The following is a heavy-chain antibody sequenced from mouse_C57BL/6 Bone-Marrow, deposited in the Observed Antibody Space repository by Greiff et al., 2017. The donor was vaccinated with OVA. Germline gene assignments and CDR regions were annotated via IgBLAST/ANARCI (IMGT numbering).Heavy chain of an antibody. J-gene: IGHJ2*01. CDR3: GKAPKVYFDY. Sequence: QVQLQESGPELVKPGASVKISCKASGYAFSSSWMNWVKQRPGKGLEWIGRIYPGDGDTNYNGKFKGKATLTADKSSSTAYMQLSSLTSEDSAVYFCGKAPKVYFDYWGQGTTLTVSS. CDR1: GYAFSSSW. CDR2: IYPGDGDT. V-gene: IGHV1-82*01.